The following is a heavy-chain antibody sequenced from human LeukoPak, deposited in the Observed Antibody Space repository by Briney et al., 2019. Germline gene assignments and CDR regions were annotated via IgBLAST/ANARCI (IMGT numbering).Heavy chain of an antibody. Sequence: GGSLRLSCAASGFTFSSYWMHWVRQAPGKGLVWVSRINSDGSSTSYADSVKGRFTISRDNAKNTLYLQMNSLRAEDTAVYYCARGGLVGATTGKRNRFDPWGQGTLVTVSS. CDR1: GFTFSSYW. J-gene: IGHJ5*02. CDR2: INSDGSST. V-gene: IGHV3-74*01. CDR3: ARGGLVGATTGKRNRFDP. D-gene: IGHD1-26*01.